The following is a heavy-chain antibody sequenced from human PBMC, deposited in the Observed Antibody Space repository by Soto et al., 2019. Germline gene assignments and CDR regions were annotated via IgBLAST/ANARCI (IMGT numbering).Heavy chain of an antibody. CDR1: GGSISSGGDY. J-gene: IGHJ4*02. CDR2: IYYSGST. D-gene: IGHD3-22*01. V-gene: IGHV4-31*03. Sequence: TLSLTCTVSGGSISSGGDYWSWIRQHPGKGLEWIGYIYYSGSTYYNPSLKSRVTISVDTSKNQFSLKLSSATVEDTAVYYCARDDSSGPDYWGQGTLVTVSS. CDR3: ARDDSSGPDY.